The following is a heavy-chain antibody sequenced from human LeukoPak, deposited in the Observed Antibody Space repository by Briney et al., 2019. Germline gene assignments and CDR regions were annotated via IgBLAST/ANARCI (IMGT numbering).Heavy chain of an antibody. V-gene: IGHV1-2*02. CDR1: GYSFTSYY. CDR3: ARAAGDYGDYDYFYYMDV. D-gene: IGHD4-17*01. CDR2: INPTSGGT. J-gene: IGHJ6*03. Sequence: GESLKISCKGSGYSFTSYYMHWVRQAPGQGLEWMGWINPTSGGTKYAQKFQGRVTMTRDTSISTAYMELNTLRSDDTAMYYCARAAGDYGDYDYFYYMDVWGKGTTVTISS.